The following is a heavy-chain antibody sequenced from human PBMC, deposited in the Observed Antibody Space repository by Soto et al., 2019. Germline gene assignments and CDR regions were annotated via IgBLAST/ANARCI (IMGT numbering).Heavy chain of an antibody. CDR2: INHSGST. CDR3: ARGNQYYYGSGSYYNNWFDP. V-gene: IGHV4-34*01. D-gene: IGHD3-10*01. Sequence: SETLSLTCAVYGGSFSGYYWSWIRQPPGKGLEWIGEINHSGSTNYNPSLKSRVTISVDTSKNQFSLKLSSVTAADTAVYYCARGNQYYYGSGSYYNNWFDPWGQGTLVTVSS. J-gene: IGHJ5*02. CDR1: GGSFSGYY.